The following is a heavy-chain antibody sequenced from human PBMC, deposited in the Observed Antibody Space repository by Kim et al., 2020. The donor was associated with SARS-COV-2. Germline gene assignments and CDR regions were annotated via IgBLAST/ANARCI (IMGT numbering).Heavy chain of an antibody. CDR2: IYSGGST. Sequence: GGSLRLSCAASGFTVSSNYMSWVRQAPGKGLEWVSVIYSGGSTYYADSVKGRFTISRDNSTNTLYLQMNSLRAEDTAVYYCARGPGRLTFGGFEMGYWGQGTRVTVSS. CDR3: ARGPGRLTFGGFEMGY. V-gene: IGHV3-53*01. D-gene: IGHD3-16*01. J-gene: IGHJ4*02. CDR1: GFTVSSNY.